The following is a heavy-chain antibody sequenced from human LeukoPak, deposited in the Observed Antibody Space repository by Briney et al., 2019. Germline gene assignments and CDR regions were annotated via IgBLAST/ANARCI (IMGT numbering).Heavy chain of an antibody. D-gene: IGHD1-26*01. Sequence: PGGSLRLSCAASGFTFSSYAMSWVRQAPGKGLEWIGEINHSGSTNYNPSLKSRVTISVDTSKNQFSLKLSSVTAADTAVYYCARGPRGSFISYWGQGTLVTVSS. CDR2: INHSGST. J-gene: IGHJ4*02. V-gene: IGHV4-34*01. CDR1: GFTFSSYA. CDR3: ARGPRGSFISY.